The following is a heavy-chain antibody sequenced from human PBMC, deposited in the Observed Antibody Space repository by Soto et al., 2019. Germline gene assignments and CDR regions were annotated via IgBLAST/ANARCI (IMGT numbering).Heavy chain of an antibody. D-gene: IGHD3-3*01. V-gene: IGHV1-24*01. CDR1: GYTLTELC. J-gene: IGHJ4*02. Sequence: ASVKVSCKVSGYTLTELCMHWVRQAPGKGLEWMGGFDPEDGETIYAQKFQGRVTMTEDTSTDTAYMELSSLRSEDTAVYYCATLTHYDFWSGYYFDYWGQGTLVTVSS. CDR3: ATLTHYDFWSGYYFDY. CDR2: FDPEDGET.